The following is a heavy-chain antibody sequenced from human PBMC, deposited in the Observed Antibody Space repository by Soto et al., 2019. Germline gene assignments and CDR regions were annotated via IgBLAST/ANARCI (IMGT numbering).Heavy chain of an antibody. CDR2: ISSSSSYI. V-gene: IGHV3-21*01. Sequence: GGSLRLSCAASGFTFSSYSMNWVRQAPGKGLEWVSSISSSSSYIYYADSVKGRFTISRDNAKNSLYLQMNSLRAEDTAVHYCARAFQMATDDAFDIWGQGTMVTVSS. CDR3: ARAFQMATDDAFDI. D-gene: IGHD5-12*01. CDR1: GFTFSSYS. J-gene: IGHJ3*02.